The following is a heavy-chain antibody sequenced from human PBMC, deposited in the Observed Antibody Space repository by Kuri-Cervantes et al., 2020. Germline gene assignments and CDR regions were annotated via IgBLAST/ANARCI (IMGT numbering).Heavy chain of an antibody. CDR2: ISFSGNII. CDR3: VRTYYYDSSGYSH. J-gene: IGHJ4*02. CDR1: GFTFSSYA. Sequence: GGSLRLSCAASGFTFSSYAMTWVRQAPGKGLEWVSYISFSGNIIYYADSVKGRFTISRDNAKNSLYLQMNSLRAEDTAMYYCVRTYYYDSSGYSHWGQGTLVTVSS. V-gene: IGHV3-48*04. D-gene: IGHD3-22*01.